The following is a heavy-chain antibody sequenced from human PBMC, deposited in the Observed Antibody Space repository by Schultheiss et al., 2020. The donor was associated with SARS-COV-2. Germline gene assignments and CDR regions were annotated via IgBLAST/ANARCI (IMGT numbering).Heavy chain of an antibody. V-gene: IGHV3-9*01. CDR2: ISWNSGSI. CDR1: GFTFSSYD. J-gene: IGHJ4*02. Sequence: GGSLRLSCAACGFTFSSYDMHWVRQAPGKGLEWVSGISWNSGSIGYVDSVKGRFTISRDNAKNSLYLQMNSLRAEDTAVYYCARGYCSGGSCYCLDYWGQGTLVTVSS. D-gene: IGHD2-15*01. CDR3: ARGYCSGGSCYCLDY.